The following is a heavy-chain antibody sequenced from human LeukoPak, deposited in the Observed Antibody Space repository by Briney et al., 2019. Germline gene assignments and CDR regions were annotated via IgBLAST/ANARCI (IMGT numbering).Heavy chain of an antibody. CDR2: IRYDGSNK. D-gene: IGHD3-9*01. Sequence: SGGSLRLSCAASGFTFSSYGMHWVRQPPGKGLEWVSFIRYDGSNKYYADSVKGRFTISRDRSKNTLSLQMNSLRPEDTAIYYCAKEETSDILSPLDTWGQGTLVIVSS. V-gene: IGHV3-30*02. CDR3: AKEETSDILSPLDT. CDR1: GFTFSSYG. J-gene: IGHJ5*02.